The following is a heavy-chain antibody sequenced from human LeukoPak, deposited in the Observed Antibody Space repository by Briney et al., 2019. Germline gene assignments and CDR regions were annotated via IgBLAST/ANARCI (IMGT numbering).Heavy chain of an antibody. V-gene: IGHV3-23*01. J-gene: IGHJ6*02. CDR2: ISGSGGST. D-gene: IGHD2-2*01. Sequence: GGSLRLSCAASGFTFSDYYMSWIRQAPGKGLEWVSAISGSGGSTYYADSVKGRFTISRDNSKNTLYLQMNSLRAEDTAVYYCAKVGVGCSSTSCYYYYGMDVWGQGTTVTVSS. CDR3: AKVGVGCSSTSCYYYYGMDV. CDR1: GFTFSDYY.